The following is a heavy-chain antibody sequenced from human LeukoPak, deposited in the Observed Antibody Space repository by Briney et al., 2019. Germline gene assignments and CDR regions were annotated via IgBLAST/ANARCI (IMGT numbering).Heavy chain of an antibody. CDR2: IIPIFGTA. J-gene: IGHJ4*02. CDR1: GYTFTGYY. D-gene: IGHD2-2*01. V-gene: IGHV1-69*05. Sequence: SVKVSCKASGYTFTGYYMHWVRQAPGQGLEWMGRIIPIFGTANYAQKFQGRVTITTDESTSTAYMELSSLRSEDTAVYYCARDPVYCSSTSCYLYWGQGTLVTVSS. CDR3: ARDPVYCSSTSCYLY.